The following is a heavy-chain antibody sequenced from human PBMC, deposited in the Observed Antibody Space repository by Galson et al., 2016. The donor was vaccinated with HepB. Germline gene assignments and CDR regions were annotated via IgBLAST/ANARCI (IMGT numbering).Heavy chain of an antibody. Sequence: SVKVSCKASGYTFTTHYISWVRQAPGKGPEWLGYVNPGTGNSGHAPKFRGRVTMTRNTSIDTAYLDLNSLTSEDTAVYYCAKDRSGATTPDCFDPWGQGTMVSVSS. V-gene: IGHV1-8*01. J-gene: IGHJ5*02. CDR2: VNPGTGNS. D-gene: IGHD4/OR15-4a*01. CDR1: GYTFTTHY. CDR3: AKDRSGATTPDCFDP.